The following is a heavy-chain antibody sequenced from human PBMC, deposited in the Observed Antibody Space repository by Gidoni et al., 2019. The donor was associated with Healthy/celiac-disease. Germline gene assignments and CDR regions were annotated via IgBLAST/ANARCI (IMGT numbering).Heavy chain of an antibody. J-gene: IGHJ4*02. CDR3: AKGYKVTATYFDY. Sequence: QVQLVESGGGVVQPGGPRSLSCSASGCPFSSYGMHWVRQAPGKGLEWVACIRYDGSNKYYADYVKGRFTISRDNSKNTLYLQMNSLRAEDTAVYYCAKGYKVTATYFDYWGQGTLVTVSS. V-gene: IGHV3-30*02. CDR2: IRYDGSNK. D-gene: IGHD2-21*02. CDR1: GCPFSSYG.